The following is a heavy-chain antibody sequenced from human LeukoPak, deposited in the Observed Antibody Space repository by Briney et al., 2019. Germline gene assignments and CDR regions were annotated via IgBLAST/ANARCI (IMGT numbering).Heavy chain of an antibody. D-gene: IGHD2/OR15-2a*01. CDR2: FSWNSVSI. CDR3: AKGTADFLSYGMDV. Sequence: PGSPWRPPLAASGLTFDDNAMPGAPRAPGKGLDGVSGFSWNSVSIGYADSVTCRFTISRDNAKTSLYLQVNSLRADDTALYYCAKGTADFLSYGMDVWGQGTTVTVSS. CDR1: GLTFDDNA. V-gene: IGHV3-9*01. J-gene: IGHJ6*02.